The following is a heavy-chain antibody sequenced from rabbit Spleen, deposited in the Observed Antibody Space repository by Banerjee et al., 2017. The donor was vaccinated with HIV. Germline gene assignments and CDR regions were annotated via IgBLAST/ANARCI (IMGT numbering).Heavy chain of an antibody. D-gene: IGHD1-1*01. Sequence: QLVESGGGLVQPGGSLKLSCKASGFTLSNYYMNWVLQAAGKGLEGFGSSDPAFGSTYYATWVTGRFSTSRETSQTTVFLQMTSLTAADTATYFCARDLVGVIGWNFYLWGPGTLVTVS. V-gene: IGHV1S7*01. CDR3: ARDLVGVIGWNFYL. CDR1: GFTLSNYY. J-gene: IGHJ4*01. CDR2: SDPAFGST.